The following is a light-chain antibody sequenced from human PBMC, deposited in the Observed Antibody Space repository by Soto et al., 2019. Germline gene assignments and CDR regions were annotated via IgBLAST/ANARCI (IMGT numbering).Light chain of an antibody. J-gene: IGKJ2*01. V-gene: IGKV3-11*01. CDR1: QSVSSY. CDR2: DAS. CDR3: QQRSKWPYT. Sequence: EIVLTQSPATLSLSPGERATLSCRASQSVSSYLAWYQQRAGQTPRLLIYDASKMATGIPARFSGSGSGTDFTLTISSLEPEDFAVYYCQQRSKWPYTFGQGTNWRSN.